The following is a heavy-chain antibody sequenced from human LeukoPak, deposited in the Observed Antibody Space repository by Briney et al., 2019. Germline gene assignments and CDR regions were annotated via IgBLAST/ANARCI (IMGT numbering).Heavy chain of an antibody. CDR1: GFTFDDYA. V-gene: IGHV3-9*01. CDR2: ISWNSGSI. D-gene: IGHD6-19*01. CDR3: AKDLRSGWYFSFDY. J-gene: IGHJ4*02. Sequence: GGSLRLSCAASGFTFDDYAMHWVRQAPGKGLEWVSGISWNSGSIGYADSVKGRFTISRDNAKNTLYLQMNSLRTDDTAMYYCAKDLRSGWYFSFDYWGQGTLVTVSS.